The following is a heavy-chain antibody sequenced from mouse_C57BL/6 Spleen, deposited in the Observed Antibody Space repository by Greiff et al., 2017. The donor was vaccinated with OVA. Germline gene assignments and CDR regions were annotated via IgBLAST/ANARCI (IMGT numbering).Heavy chain of an antibody. V-gene: IGHV1-50*01. CDR3: AWGYGGMDY. CDR2: IDPSDSYT. CDR1: GYTFTSYW. Sequence: QVQLQQPGAELVKPGASVKLSCKASGYTFTSYWMQWVKQRPGQGLEWIGEIDPSDSYTNYNQKFKGKATLTVDTSSSTAYMQLSSLTSEDAAVYYCAWGYGGMDYWGQGTSVTVSS. J-gene: IGHJ4*01. D-gene: IGHD1-1*02.